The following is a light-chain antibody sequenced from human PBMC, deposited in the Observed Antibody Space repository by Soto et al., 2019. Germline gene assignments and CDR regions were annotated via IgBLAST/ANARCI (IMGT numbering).Light chain of an antibody. CDR2: AAS. J-gene: IGKJ5*01. CDR1: QSISSY. V-gene: IGKV1-39*01. CDR3: QQSYSTLLT. Sequence: DIQMTQSPSSLSASVGDRVTITCRASQSISSYLNWYQQKPGKAPKLLIYAASSLQSGVSSRFSGSGSGTDFTLTISSLQPEDFATYYCQQSYSTLLTFGQGTRLEIK.